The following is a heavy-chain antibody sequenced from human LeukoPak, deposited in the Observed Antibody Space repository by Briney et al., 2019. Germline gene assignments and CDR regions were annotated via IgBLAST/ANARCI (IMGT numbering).Heavy chain of an antibody. CDR2: LHYSGTI. CDR1: GGSITTRDYY. Sequence: SETLSLTCIVSGGSITTRDYYWGWIRQPPGKGLEWIGSLHYSGTIYYNPSLKSRVTISVDTSKNQFSPKVNFVTAADTAVYYCARRNYYASGSYFPWGPGTLVTVSS. CDR3: ARRNYYASGSYFP. V-gene: IGHV4-39*01. J-gene: IGHJ5*02. D-gene: IGHD3-10*01.